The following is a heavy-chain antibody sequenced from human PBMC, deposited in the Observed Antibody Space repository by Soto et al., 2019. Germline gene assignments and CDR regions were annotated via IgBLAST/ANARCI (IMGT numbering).Heavy chain of an antibody. J-gene: IGHJ4*02. CDR3: AKESPNLSAFVYLDY. CDR1: GFTFSSFT. Sequence: GGSLRLSCAASGFTFSSFTMSWVRQAPGKGLEWVSAISGGSDNTYYANSVRGRFTISRDNSKNTLYLQMNSLRAEDTAVYYCAKESPNLSAFVYLDYWGQGT. V-gene: IGHV3-23*01. CDR2: ISGGSDNT. D-gene: IGHD1-26*01.